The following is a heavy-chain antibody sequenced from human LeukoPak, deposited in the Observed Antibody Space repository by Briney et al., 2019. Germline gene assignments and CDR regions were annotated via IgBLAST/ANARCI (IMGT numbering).Heavy chain of an antibody. CDR3: ARGGYSYGKRSFFDY. D-gene: IGHD5-18*01. J-gene: IGHJ4*02. Sequence: SETLSLTCAVYGGSFSGYYWSWIRQPPGKGLEWIGEINHSGSTNYNPSLKSRVTVSVDTSKNQFSLKLSSVTAAVTAVYYCARGGYSYGKRSFFDYWGQGTLVTVSS. CDR2: INHSGST. CDR1: GGSFSGYY. V-gene: IGHV4-34*01.